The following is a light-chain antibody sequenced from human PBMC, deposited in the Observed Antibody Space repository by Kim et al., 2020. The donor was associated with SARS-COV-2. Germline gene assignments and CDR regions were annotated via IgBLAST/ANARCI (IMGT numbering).Light chain of an antibody. J-gene: IGKJ4*01. Sequence: GSPGERATHSCRASQSVSSNLAWYQQNTGQAPRLLIYGASTRATGIPARFSGSGSGTEFTLTISSLQSEDFAVYYCQQYNNWPLTFGGGTKVDIK. CDR2: GAS. CDR3: QQYNNWPLT. V-gene: IGKV3-15*01. CDR1: QSVSSN.